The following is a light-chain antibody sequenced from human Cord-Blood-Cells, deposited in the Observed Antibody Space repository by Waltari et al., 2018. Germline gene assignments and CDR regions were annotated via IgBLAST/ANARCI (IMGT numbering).Light chain of an antibody. CDR1: QSVSSSY. V-gene: IGKV3-20*01. CDR2: GAS. Sequence: EIVLTQSPGTLSLSPGERATLSCRASQSVSSSYLAWYQQKPGQAPSLLIYGASSRATGIPDRFSGSWSGAGFTLTISRLEPEDFALYYCQQYGSSLLTFGGGTKVEIK. J-gene: IGKJ4*01. CDR3: QQYGSSLLT.